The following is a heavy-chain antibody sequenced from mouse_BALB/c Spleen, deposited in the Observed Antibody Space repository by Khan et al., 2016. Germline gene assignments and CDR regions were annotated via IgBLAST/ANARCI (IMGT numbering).Heavy chain of an antibody. CDR3: ARGLYYYGSSYYAMDY. D-gene: IGHD1-1*01. CDR1: GFNIKDTH. Sequence: VQLKQSGAESVKPGASVKLSCTATGFNIKDTHMYWVKQRPEQGLEWIGRIDPANGNTKYVPKFQGKATITADTSSNTAYLQLSSLTSEDTAVYYCARGLYYYGSSYYAMDYWGQGTSVTVSS. J-gene: IGHJ4*01. V-gene: IGHV14-3*02. CDR2: IDPANGNT.